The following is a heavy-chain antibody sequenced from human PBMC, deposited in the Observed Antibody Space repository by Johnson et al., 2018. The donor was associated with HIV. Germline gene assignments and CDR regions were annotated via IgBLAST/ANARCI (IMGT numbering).Heavy chain of an antibody. J-gene: IGHJ3*02. V-gene: IGHV3-7*05. CDR1: GFTFSDYY. CDR3: ARGGVGGWDHDAFDI. Sequence: VHLVESGGGLVKPGGSLRLSCAASGFTFSDYYMSWVRQAPGKGLEWVANIKQDGSEKYYVASVKGRFTISRDYAENALCLQMKSLRAEDTALYYCARGGVGGWDHDAFDIWGQGSMVTVSS. CDR2: IKQDGSEK. D-gene: IGHD6-19*01.